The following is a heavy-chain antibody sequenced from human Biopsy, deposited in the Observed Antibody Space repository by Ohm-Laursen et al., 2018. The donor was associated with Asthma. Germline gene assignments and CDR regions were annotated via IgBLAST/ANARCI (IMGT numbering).Heavy chain of an antibody. CDR3: ASGGIAVAGPSHYYYYYGMDV. V-gene: IGHV4-59*07. Sequence: SDTPSLTCPVSGGSISSYYWSWIRQPPGKGLEWIGYIYYSGSTNYNPSLKSRVTISVDTSKNQFSLKLSSVTAADTAVYYCASGGIAVAGPSHYYYYYGMDVWGQGTTVTVSS. J-gene: IGHJ6*02. CDR1: GGSISSYY. CDR2: IYYSGST. D-gene: IGHD6-19*01.